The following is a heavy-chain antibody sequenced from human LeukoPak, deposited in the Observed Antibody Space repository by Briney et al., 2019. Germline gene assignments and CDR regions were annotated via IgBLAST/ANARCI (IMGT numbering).Heavy chain of an antibody. J-gene: IGHJ4*02. CDR3: TTDRGYSYGSSFYFDN. V-gene: IGHV3-15*01. D-gene: IGHD5-18*01. CDR2: IRTKTDGETT. Sequence: WIRQPPGKGLEWVGRIRTKTDGETTNYGAPVKGRFTISRDDSKNTLYLQMNSLKTEDTAIYYCTTDRGYSYGSSFYFDNWGQGTLVSVSS.